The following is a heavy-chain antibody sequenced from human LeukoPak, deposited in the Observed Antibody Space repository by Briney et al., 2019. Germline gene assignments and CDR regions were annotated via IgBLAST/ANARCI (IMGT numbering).Heavy chain of an antibody. CDR3: ARRWSGTTFNWFDP. D-gene: IGHD1-1*01. CDR2: INHSGST. CDR1: GGSFSGYY. Sequence: PSETLSLTCAVYGGSFSGYYWSWIRQPPGKGLEWIGEINHSGSTNYNPSLKSRVTTSVDTSKNQFSLKLSSVTAADTAVYYCARRWSGTTFNWFDPWGQGTLVTVSS. V-gene: IGHV4-34*01. J-gene: IGHJ5*02.